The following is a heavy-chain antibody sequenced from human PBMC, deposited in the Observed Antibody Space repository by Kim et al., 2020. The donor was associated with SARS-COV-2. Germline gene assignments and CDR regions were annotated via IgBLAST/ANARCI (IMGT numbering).Heavy chain of an antibody. J-gene: IGHJ4*02. CDR3: AKAPATYYTSGSYAFDY. CDR1: AFIFGTYG. D-gene: IGHD3-10*01. CDR2: ISYNGAYE. Sequence: GGSLRLSCAASAFIFGTYGMHWVRQAPGKGLEWVSFISYNGAYEHYADSVKGRFTISRDNSKNTLYLQMNSLRVEDTAVYYCAKAPATYYTSGSYAFDYWGQGTLVTVSS. V-gene: IGHV3-30*18.